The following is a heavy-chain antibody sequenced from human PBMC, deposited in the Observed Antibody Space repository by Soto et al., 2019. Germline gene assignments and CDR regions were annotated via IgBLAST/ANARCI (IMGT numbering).Heavy chain of an antibody. CDR2: MNTNSGAT. J-gene: IGHJ4*02. CDR3: VYSGYDRGGNYFFDY. V-gene: IGHV1-2*02. D-gene: IGHD5-12*01. CDR1: GYTFTGYY. Sequence: QVQLVQSGAEVKRPGASVKVSCKASGYTFTGYYMHWVRQAPGHGLEWMGWMNTNSGATNYAQKFQGRVTMTRGTSIITAYMDLRRLRSDDTAVYYCVYSGYDRGGNYFFDYWGQGTLVTVSS.